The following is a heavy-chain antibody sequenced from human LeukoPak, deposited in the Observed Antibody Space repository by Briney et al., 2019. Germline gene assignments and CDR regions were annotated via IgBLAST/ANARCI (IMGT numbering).Heavy chain of an antibody. CDR1: GTFXSXA. D-gene: IGHD3-16*01. CDR2: IIPIFGKA. Sequence: GTFXSXAXXWXRXXXXQXXXXMGGIIPIFGKANYAQKFQGRDTITADEYKRTAYMEMRRLRYEDTAVYYCASISATFNEGFDYWGQGTLVTVSS. CDR3: ASISATFNEGFDY. V-gene: IGHV1-69*01. J-gene: IGHJ4*02.